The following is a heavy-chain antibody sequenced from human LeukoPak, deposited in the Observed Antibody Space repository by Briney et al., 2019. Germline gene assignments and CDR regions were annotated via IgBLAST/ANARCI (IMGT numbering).Heavy chain of an antibody. Sequence: ASVKVSCKASGYTFTSYDINWVRQATGQGLEWMGWMNANSGNTGYAQKFQGRVTITRNTSISTAYMELSSLRSEDTAVYYCARGKGIQLLYRSPWFDPWGQGTLVTVPS. V-gene: IGHV1-8*03. J-gene: IGHJ5*02. CDR2: MNANSGNT. CDR3: ARGKGIQLLYRSPWFDP. CDR1: GYTFTSYD. D-gene: IGHD2-2*02.